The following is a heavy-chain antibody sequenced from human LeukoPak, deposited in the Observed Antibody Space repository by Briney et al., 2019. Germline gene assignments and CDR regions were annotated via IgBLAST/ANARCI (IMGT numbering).Heavy chain of an antibody. Sequence: PSETLSLACTVSGGSISSYYWSWIRQPPGKGLEWIGYIYYSGSTNYNPSLKSRVTISVGTSKNQFSLKLSSVTAADTAVYYCARDWGAYCSSTSCYAGAFDIWGQGTMVTVSS. J-gene: IGHJ3*02. CDR3: ARDWGAYCSSTSCYAGAFDI. CDR2: IYYSGST. D-gene: IGHD2-2*01. CDR1: GGSISSYY. V-gene: IGHV4-59*01.